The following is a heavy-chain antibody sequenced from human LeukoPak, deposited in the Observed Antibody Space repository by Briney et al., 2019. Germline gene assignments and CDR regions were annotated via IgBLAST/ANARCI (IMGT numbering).Heavy chain of an antibody. V-gene: IGHV4-34*01. CDR2: INHSGST. CDR1: GGSFSGYY. CDR3: ARGANIAVAFGGYYFDY. D-gene: IGHD6-19*01. J-gene: IGHJ4*02. Sequence: SETLSLTCAVYGGSFSGYYWSWIRQPPGKGMEWIGEINHSGSTNYNTSLKRGGTISVGTSKNQFSLKLSSVPAADTAVYYCARGANIAVAFGGYYFDYWGQGTLVTVSS.